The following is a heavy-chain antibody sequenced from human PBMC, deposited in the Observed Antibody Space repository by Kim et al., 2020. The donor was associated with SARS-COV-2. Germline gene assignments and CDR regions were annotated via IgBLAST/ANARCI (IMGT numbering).Heavy chain of an antibody. CDR1: GYTFSSYA. D-gene: IGHD2-2*01. V-gene: IGHV1-69*13. CDR2: IITIFGTA. CDR3: ASLGYCSSTSCYHQAPSYYDYSMDV. J-gene: IGHJ6*02. Sequence: SVKVSCKASGYTFSSYAISWVRQAPGQGLEWMGGIITIFGTANYAQKLQGRVTITADASTSTAYMELRSLRSEDTAVYYCASLGYCSSTSCYHQAPSYYDYSMDVWVQAATLTVSS.